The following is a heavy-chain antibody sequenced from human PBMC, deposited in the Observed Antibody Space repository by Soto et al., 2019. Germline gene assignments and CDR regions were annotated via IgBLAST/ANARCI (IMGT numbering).Heavy chain of an antibody. J-gene: IGHJ6*02. Sequence: GASVKVSCKASGGTFSSYASSCVRQAPGQGLEWMRGLIPIFGTANYAQKFQGRVTITADESTSTAYMELSSLRSEDTAVYYCARKGRNLYYYDSSGYYHSYYYYGMDVWGQGTTVTVSS. D-gene: IGHD3-22*01. CDR3: ARKGRNLYYYDSSGYYHSYYYYGMDV. V-gene: IGHV1-69*13. CDR2: LIPIFGTA. CDR1: GGTFSSYA.